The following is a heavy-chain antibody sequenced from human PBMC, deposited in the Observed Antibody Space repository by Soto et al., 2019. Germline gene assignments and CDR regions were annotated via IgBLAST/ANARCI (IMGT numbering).Heavy chain of an antibody. CDR2: LYYGRSA. Sequence: QVQLQESGPGLVKPSETLSLTCAVSGDSISSYYCMWIRQPPGKGLESIGYLYYGRSANYNPSLKSRVTLSVDTYMNQCSLTLSSMTAADTAVYYCALRSMAVVPEYWGQGTLVTVSS. D-gene: IGHD3-22*01. CDR3: ALRSMAVVPEY. V-gene: IGHV4-59*01. J-gene: IGHJ4*02. CDR1: GDSISSYY.